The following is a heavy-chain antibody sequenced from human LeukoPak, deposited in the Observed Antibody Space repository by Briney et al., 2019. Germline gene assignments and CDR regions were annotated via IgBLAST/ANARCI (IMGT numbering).Heavy chain of an antibody. CDR3: ARSIVGTTYLDY. J-gene: IGHJ4*02. V-gene: IGHV4-34*01. Sequence: SGTLSLTCAVYGGAFSGYYWSWIRQPPGKGLEWIGEINHSGSTNYNPSLKSRVTISVDTSKNQFSLKLSSVTAADTAVYYCARSIVGTTYLDYWGQGTLVTVSS. CDR1: GGAFSGYY. CDR2: INHSGST. D-gene: IGHD1-26*01.